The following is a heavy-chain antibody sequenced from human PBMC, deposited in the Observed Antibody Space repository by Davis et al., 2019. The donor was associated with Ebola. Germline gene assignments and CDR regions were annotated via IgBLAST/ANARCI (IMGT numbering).Heavy chain of an antibody. D-gene: IGHD6-19*01. V-gene: IGHV4-59*01. CDR1: GGSISTYD. J-gene: IGHJ4*02. Sequence: SETLSLTCTVSGGSISTYDCSWVRHRPRKGLEWVGYIYYSGTTHYNHSLRGRVTISVDTSKKHFSLKLGPVTAADTAVYYCARGSQWMGTDYWGQGTLVTVSS. CDR2: IYYSGTT. CDR3: ARGSQWMGTDY.